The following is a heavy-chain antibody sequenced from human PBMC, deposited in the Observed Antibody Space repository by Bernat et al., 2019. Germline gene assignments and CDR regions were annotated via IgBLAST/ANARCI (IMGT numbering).Heavy chain of an antibody. J-gene: IGHJ4*02. Sequence: QVTLKESGPVLVKPTETLTLTCTVSGFSLSNARMGVSWSRQPPGKALEWLAHIFSNDEKSYSTSLKSRLTISKDTSKSQVVLTMTNMDPVDTATYYRARILISYYGSASKGGSFDYWGQGTLVTVSS. CDR3: ARILISYYGSASKGGSFDY. V-gene: IGHV2-26*01. D-gene: IGHD3-10*01. CDR2: IFSNDEK. CDR1: GFSLSNARMG.